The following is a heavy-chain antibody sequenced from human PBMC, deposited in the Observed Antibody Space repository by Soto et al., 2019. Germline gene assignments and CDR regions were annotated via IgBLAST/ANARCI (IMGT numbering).Heavy chain of an antibody. CDR3: ATDTHNWNYSWFDP. J-gene: IGHJ5*02. CDR2: IIPIFGTA. V-gene: IGHV1-69*01. CDR1: GGTFSSYA. Sequence: QVQLVQSGAEVKKPGSSVKVSCKASGGTFSSYAMSWVRQAPGQGLEWMGGIIPIFGTANYAQKFQGRVTITADESTSTAYMELSSLRSEDTAVYFCATDTHNWNYSWFDPWGQGTLVTVSS. D-gene: IGHD1-7*01.